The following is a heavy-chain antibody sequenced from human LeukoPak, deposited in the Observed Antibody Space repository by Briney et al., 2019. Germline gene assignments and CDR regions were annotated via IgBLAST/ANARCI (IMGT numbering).Heavy chain of an antibody. Sequence: PGGSLRLSCAASRFTFSTYAMHWVRQAPGKGLEWVAVISYDGNNKFYADSVKGRFTLSRDNSKKTLYVQMNSLRAEDTAVYYCARDSALGDSYGPGTFDIWGQGTLVTVSS. J-gene: IGHJ3*02. V-gene: IGHV3-30-3*01. CDR2: ISYDGNNK. D-gene: IGHD5-18*01. CDR3: ARDSALGDSYGPGTFDI. CDR1: RFTFSTYA.